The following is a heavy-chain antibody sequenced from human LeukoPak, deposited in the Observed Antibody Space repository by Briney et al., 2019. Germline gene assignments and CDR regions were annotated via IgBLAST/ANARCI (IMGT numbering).Heavy chain of an antibody. CDR1: GFTFSSYS. CDR3: VRHGDTDSCLAN. CDR2: ICSTSRCI. D-gene: IGHD2-2*01. J-gene: IGHJ4*02. Sequence: KAGGSLGLSCAASGFTFSSYSMNWVRQAPGKGLEWVSSICSTSRCIFYADSVKGRFTISRDNAKSSLCLQMNDLRAEDTAVYYCVRHGDTDSCLANWGQGTLVTVSS. V-gene: IGHV3-21*01.